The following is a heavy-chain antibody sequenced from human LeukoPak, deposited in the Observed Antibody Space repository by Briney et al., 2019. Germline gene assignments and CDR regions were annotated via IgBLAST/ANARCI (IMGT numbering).Heavy chain of an antibody. D-gene: IGHD3-22*01. CDR1: GYTFTSYG. Sequence: ASVKVSCKASGYTFTSYGINWVRQAPGQGLEWMGWISAYNDNTDYAEKFQGRVTMTTDTSTNTAYMELRSLRSDDTAVYYCARCSYYYDSSVYYGWGQGTLVTVSS. CDR2: ISAYNDNT. V-gene: IGHV1-18*01. CDR3: ARCSYYYDSSVYYG. J-gene: IGHJ4*02.